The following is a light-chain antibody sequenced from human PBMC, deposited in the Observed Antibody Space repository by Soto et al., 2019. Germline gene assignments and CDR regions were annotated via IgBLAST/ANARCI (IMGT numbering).Light chain of an antibody. J-gene: IGKJ1*01. V-gene: IGKV3-15*01. CDR1: QSVSSN. CDR3: QLYNNWWT. Sequence: EMVMTQSPATLSVSPGERATLSCSASQSVSSNLAWYQQKPGQAPRLLIYGASTRATGIPARFSGSGSGTEFTLTISSLQSEDFAVYYCQLYNNWWTFGQGTKVEIK. CDR2: GAS.